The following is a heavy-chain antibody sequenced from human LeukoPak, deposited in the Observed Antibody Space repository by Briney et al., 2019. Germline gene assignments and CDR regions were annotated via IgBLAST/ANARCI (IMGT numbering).Heavy chain of an antibody. CDR1: GGSIYSGGYL. CDR3: ARHMWGVGSSSWYYYFDY. J-gene: IGHJ4*02. Sequence: SETLSLTCTVSGGSIYSGGYLWRSIRQHPGKGLGWIGYIYYSGSTYYIPSLKSRVTISVDTSKSQFSLKLSSVTAADTAVYYCARHMWGVGSSSWYYYFDYWGQGTLVTVSS. CDR2: IYYSGST. D-gene: IGHD6-13*01. V-gene: IGHV4-31*03.